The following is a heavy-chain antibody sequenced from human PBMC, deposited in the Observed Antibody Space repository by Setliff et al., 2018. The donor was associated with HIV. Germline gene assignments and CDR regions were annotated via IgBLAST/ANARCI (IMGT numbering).Heavy chain of an antibody. V-gene: IGHV4-4*08. CDR2: IYSGGIT. Sequence: PSETLSLTCAVSGGSISSAYWSWVRQPPGKGLEWIGYIYSGGITKYNPSLKSRVTISVDTSKNRFSLTLSSVTAADTAVYYCAREDIAVASAFDIWGQGTMVTVSS. CDR1: GGSISSAY. J-gene: IGHJ3*02. D-gene: IGHD6-19*01. CDR3: AREDIAVASAFDI.